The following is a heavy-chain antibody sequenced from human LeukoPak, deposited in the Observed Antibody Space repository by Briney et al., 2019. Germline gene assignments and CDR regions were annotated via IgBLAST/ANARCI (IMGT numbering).Heavy chain of an antibody. CDR1: GGSISSSSYY. J-gene: IGHJ5*02. D-gene: IGHD3-10*01. CDR3: ARRQEFTASPDWFDP. Sequence: PSETLSLTCTVSGGSISSSSYYWGWIRQPPGKGLEWIGSIYYSGSTYYNPSLKSRVTISVDTSKNQFSLKLSSVTAADTAVYYCARRQEFTASPDWFDPWGQGTLVTVSS. V-gene: IGHV4-39*01. CDR2: IYYSGST.